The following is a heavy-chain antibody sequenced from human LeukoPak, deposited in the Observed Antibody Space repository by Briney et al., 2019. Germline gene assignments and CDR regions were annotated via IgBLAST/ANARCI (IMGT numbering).Heavy chain of an antibody. CDR1: GLTFSSYT. D-gene: IGHD4-17*01. V-gene: IGHV3-21*01. Sequence: PGGSLRLSCAASGLTFSSYTMDWVRQAPGQGLEWVSSISSSDYIFYADSVKGRFTISRDNAQNSLYLQMNSLRVEDTAVYYCASGRLYDYGGNSDDYWGQGTLVTVSS. J-gene: IGHJ4*02. CDR3: ASGRLYDYGGNSDDY. CDR2: ISSSDYI.